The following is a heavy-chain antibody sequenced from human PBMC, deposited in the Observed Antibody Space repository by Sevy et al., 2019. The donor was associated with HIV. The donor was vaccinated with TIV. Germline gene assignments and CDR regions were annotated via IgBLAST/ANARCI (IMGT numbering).Heavy chain of an antibody. CDR3: ARDLNYYDSSGYDHDAFDI. J-gene: IGHJ3*02. D-gene: IGHD3-22*01. CDR1: GYTFTSYG. Sequence: ASVKVSCKASGYTFTSYGISWVRQAPGQGLEWMGWISAYNGNTNYAQKLQGRVTMTTDKSTSTAYMEPRSLRSDDTAVYYCARDLNYYDSSGYDHDAFDIWGQGTMVTVSS. CDR2: ISAYNGNT. V-gene: IGHV1-18*01.